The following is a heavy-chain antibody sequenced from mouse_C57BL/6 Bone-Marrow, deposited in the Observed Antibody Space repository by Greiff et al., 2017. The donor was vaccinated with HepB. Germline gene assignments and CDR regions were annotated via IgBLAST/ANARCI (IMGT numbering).Heavy chain of an antibody. V-gene: IGHV1-69*01. D-gene: IGHD1-1*01. J-gene: IGHJ4*01. CDR1: GYTFTSYW. Sequence: QVQLQQPGAELVMPGASVKLSCKASGYTFTSYWMHWVKQRPGQGLEWIGEIDPSDSYTNYNQKFKGKSTLTVDKSSSTAYMQLSSLTSEDSAVYYFARELLRMGDYWGQGTSVTVSS. CDR3: ARELLRMGDY. CDR2: IDPSDSYT.